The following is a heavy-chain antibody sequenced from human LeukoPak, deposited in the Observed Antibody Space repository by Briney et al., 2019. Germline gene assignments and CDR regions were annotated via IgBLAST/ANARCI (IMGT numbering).Heavy chain of an antibody. Sequence: ASVKVSCKASGYTFTGYYMHWVRQAPGQGLEWMGIIDPSDGSTIYAQKFQGRVTMTRDMSTSTVYMQLSSLRSEDTAVYYCARGGHGTSVAVAGTGDFWGQGTLVTVSS. CDR3: ARGGHGTSVAVAGTGDF. J-gene: IGHJ4*02. D-gene: IGHD6-19*01. CDR1: GYTFTGYY. CDR2: IDPSDGST. V-gene: IGHV1-46*01.